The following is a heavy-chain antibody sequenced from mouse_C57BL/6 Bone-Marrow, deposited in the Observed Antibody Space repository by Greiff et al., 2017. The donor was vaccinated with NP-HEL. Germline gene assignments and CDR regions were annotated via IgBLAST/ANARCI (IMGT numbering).Heavy chain of an antibody. J-gene: IGHJ2*01. Sequence: EVQRVESGGGLVKPGGSLKLSCAASGFTFSDYGMHWVRQAPEKGLEWVAYISSGSSTIYYADTVKGRFTISRDNAKNTLFLQMTSLRSEDTAMYYCARRTTVVEGDYFDYWGQGTTLTVSS. V-gene: IGHV5-17*01. CDR2: ISSGSSTI. CDR3: ARRTTVVEGDYFDY. D-gene: IGHD1-1*01. CDR1: GFTFSDYG.